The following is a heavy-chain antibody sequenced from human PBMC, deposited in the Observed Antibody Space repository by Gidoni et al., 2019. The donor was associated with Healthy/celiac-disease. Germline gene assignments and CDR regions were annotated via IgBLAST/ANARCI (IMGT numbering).Heavy chain of an antibody. CDR2: IYPGDSDT. D-gene: IGHD2-15*01. CDR3: ARRRSSGGYCSGGSCYGSFDY. CDR1: GYRFTSYW. Sequence: EMQLVQSGAEVKKPGESLKISCKGSGYRFTSYWIGWVRQMPGKGLEWMGIIYPGDSDTRYSPSFQGQVTISADKSISTAYLQWSSLKASDTAMYYCARRRSSGGYCSGGSCYGSFDYWGQGTLVTVSS. V-gene: IGHV5-51*01. J-gene: IGHJ4*02.